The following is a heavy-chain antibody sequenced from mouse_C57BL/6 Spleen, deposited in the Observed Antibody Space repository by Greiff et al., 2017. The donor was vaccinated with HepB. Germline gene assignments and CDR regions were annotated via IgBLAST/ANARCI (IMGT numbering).Heavy chain of an antibody. D-gene: IGHD2-5*01. V-gene: IGHV1-20*01. CDR3: AIYSNYVGYYAMDY. Sequence: VQLQQSGPELVKPGDSVKISCKASGYSFTGYFMNWVMQSHGKSLEWIGRINPYNGDTFYNQKFKGKATLTVDKSSSTAHMELRSLTSEDSAVYYCAIYSNYVGYYAMDYWGQGTSVTVSS. CDR1: GYSFTGYF. J-gene: IGHJ4*01. CDR2: INPYNGDT.